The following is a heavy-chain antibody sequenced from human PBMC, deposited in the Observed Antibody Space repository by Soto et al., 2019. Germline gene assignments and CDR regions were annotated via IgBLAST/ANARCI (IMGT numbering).Heavy chain of an antibody. V-gene: IGHV1-2*04. D-gene: IGHD2-21*02. CDR2: INPNSGGT. Sequence: ASVKVSCKASGYTFTGYYMHWVRQAPGQGLEWMGWINPNSGGTNYAQKFQGWVTMTRDTSISTAYMELSRLRSDDTAVYYCALAYCGGDCYSKANWFDPWGQGTLVTVSS. CDR3: ALAYCGGDCYSKANWFDP. CDR1: GYTFTGYY. J-gene: IGHJ5*02.